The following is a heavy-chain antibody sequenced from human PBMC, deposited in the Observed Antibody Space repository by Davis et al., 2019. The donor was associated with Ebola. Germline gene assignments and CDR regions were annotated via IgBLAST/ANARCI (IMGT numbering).Heavy chain of an antibody. CDR2: VNWNGGSI. V-gene: IGHV3-9*01. CDR3: AKGVQSSEIYGMDV. J-gene: IGHJ6*04. D-gene: IGHD6-19*01. CDR1: GFKVDDYA. Sequence: PGGSLRLSCAASGFKVDDYAMYWVRQAAGKGLEWVTGVNWNGGSIGYGGSVKGRFTISRDNAKKSLYLEMNSLRLEDTAWYDCAKGVQSSEIYGMDVWGKGTTVIVSS.